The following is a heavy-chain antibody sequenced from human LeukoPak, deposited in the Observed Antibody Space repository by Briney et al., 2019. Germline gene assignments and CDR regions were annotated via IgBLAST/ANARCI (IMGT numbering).Heavy chain of an antibody. J-gene: IGHJ6*02. CDR3: VTGEGYYYYGMDV. D-gene: IGHD3-16*01. CDR2: ISGSGGST. V-gene: IGHV3-23*01. CDR1: GFTFSIYA. Sequence: GGSLRLSCAASGFTFSIYAMSWVRQAPGKGLEWVSGISGSGGSTYYADSVKGRFTISRDNSKNTLYLQMNSLRAEDTAVYYCVTGEGYYYYGMDVWGQGTTVTVSS.